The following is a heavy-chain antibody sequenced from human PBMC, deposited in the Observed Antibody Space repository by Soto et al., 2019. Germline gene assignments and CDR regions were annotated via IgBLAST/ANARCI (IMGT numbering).Heavy chain of an antibody. CDR1: VFTFSSYD. CDR3: AIRGLSKSEVRGYFDY. Sequence: GSLRGSCAASVFTFSSYDMTWVRQAPGKGLEWVSAISGSGVSTNYGDSVKGRFIISRDNSKNTLFMQMNSLRVEDTAVYYCAIRGLSKSEVRGYFDYWGRGTVVTVSS. J-gene: IGHJ4*02. D-gene: IGHD3-10*01. CDR2: ISGSGVST. V-gene: IGHV3-23*01.